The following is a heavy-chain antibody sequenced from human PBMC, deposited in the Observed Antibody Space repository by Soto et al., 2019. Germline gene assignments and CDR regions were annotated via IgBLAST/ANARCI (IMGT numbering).Heavy chain of an antibody. V-gene: IGHV1-3*01. CDR2: INAGNGNT. D-gene: IGHD5-12*01. J-gene: IGHJ4*02. Sequence: ASVKVSCKASGYTFTSYAMHWVRQAPGQRLEWMGWINAGNGNTKYSQKFQGRVTITSDTSASTAYMELSSLRSEDTAVYYCARQAEGGYTYGYCGQATLVTVSS. CDR3: ARQAEGGYTYGY. CDR1: GYTFTSYA.